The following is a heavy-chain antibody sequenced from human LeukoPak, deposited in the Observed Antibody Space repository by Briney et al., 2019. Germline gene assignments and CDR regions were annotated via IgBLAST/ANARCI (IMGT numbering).Heavy chain of an antibody. Sequence: GGSLRLSCAASGFTFSSYWMSWVRQAPGKGLEWVANIKQDGSEKYYVDSVKGRFTISRDNAKNSPYLQMNSLRAEDTALYYCARGLPLPYYDFWSGYSFYFDYWGQGTLVTVSS. CDR2: IKQDGSEK. V-gene: IGHV3-7*03. CDR1: GFTFSSYW. J-gene: IGHJ4*02. CDR3: ARGLPLPYYDFWSGYSFYFDY. D-gene: IGHD3-3*01.